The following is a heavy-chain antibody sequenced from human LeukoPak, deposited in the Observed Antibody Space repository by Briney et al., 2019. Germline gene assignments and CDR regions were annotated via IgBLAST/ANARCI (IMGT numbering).Heavy chain of an antibody. V-gene: IGHV3-21*01. CDR3: ARGSSTHGEYYFDY. CDR2: ISGSSRYI. D-gene: IGHD2-2*01. J-gene: IGHJ4*02. CDR1: DFTFSSYN. Sequence: GGSLRLSCAAYDFTFSSYNMIWVRLAPGKGLEWVSSISGSSRYIYYADSLRGRFTTSRDNAKSSLYLQMNSLRAEDTAVYYCARGSSTHGEYYFDYWGQGTLVTVSS.